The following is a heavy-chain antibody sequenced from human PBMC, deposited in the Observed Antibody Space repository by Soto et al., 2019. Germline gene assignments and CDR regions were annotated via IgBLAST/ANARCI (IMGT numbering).Heavy chain of an antibody. Sequence: GGSLRLSCAASGFTFSSYWMSWVRQAPGKGLEWVANIKQDGSEKYYVDSVKGRFTISRDNAKNSLYLQMNSLRAEDTAVYYCARDRYFDWLNLIYYYYGMDVWGQGTTVTVSS. D-gene: IGHD3-9*01. J-gene: IGHJ6*02. CDR2: IKQDGSEK. CDR1: GFTFSSYW. V-gene: IGHV3-7*05. CDR3: ARDRYFDWLNLIYYYYGMDV.